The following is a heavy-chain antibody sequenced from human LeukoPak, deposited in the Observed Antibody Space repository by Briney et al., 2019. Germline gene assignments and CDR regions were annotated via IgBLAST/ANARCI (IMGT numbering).Heavy chain of an antibody. V-gene: IGHV3-74*01. J-gene: IGHJ5*01. CDR3: ARASYGTGISWFDS. D-gene: IGHD3-10*01. Sequence: GGSLRLSCAASGFTLSGFWMHWVRQPPGKGLVWVSGINTDGSRTRYGDSVTGRFTISRDNARNTLYLQMNSLRADDTAVYYCARASYGTGISWFDSWGQGTLVTVSS. CDR2: INTDGSRT. CDR1: GFTLSGFW.